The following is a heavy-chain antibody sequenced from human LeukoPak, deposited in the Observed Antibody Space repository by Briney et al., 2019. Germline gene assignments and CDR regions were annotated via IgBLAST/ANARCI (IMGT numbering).Heavy chain of an antibody. CDR1: GGSISSYY. V-gene: IGHV4-59*06. CDR2: IYYSGST. J-gene: IGHJ5*02. D-gene: IGHD3-10*01. Sequence: SETLSLTCTVSGGSISSYYWSWIRQPPGKGLEWIGYIYYSGSTYYNPSLKSRVTISVDTSKNQFSLKLSSVTAADTAVYYCARFGELPYEERSNWFDPWGQGTLVTVSS. CDR3: ARFGELPYEERSNWFDP.